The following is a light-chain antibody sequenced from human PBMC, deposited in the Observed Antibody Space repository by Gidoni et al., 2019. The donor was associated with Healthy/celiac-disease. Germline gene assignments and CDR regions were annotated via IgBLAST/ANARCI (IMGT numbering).Light chain of an antibody. CDR1: QSISSY. Sequence: DIQMTQSPSSLSVSVGDRVTITCRASQSISSYLNWYQQKPGKAPKLLIYAASSLQSGVPSRFSGSGSGTDFTLTISSLQPEDFATYYCQQSYSTPRRFTFGPGTKVDIK. CDR2: AAS. J-gene: IGKJ3*01. V-gene: IGKV1-39*01. CDR3: QQSYSTPRRFT.